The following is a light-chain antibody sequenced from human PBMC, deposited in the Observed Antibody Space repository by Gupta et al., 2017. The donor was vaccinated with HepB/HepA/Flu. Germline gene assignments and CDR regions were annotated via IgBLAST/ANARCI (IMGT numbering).Light chain of an antibody. CDR1: QTIGNN. CDR3: QQDHDWLT. Sequence: EIVMTQSPATLSVSPGEGATLSCRASQTIGNNLAWYQQKPGQAPRLLIYAASTRAGGIPDRFSGSGSGNEFTLTISSLQSEDFAVYYWQQDHDWLTFGQGTKVEVK. V-gene: IGKV3-15*01. CDR2: AAS. J-gene: IGKJ1*01.